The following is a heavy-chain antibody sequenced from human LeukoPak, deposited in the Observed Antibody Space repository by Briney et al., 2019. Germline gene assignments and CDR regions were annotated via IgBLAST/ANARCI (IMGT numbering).Heavy chain of an antibody. V-gene: IGHV3-21*01. Sequence: GGSLRLSCAASGFTFSSHWMSWVRQAPGKGLEWVSSISSSSSYIYYADSVKGRFTISRDNAKNSLYLQMNSLRAEDTAVYYCAREPAHSSSWYGGTYYYYYMDVWGKGTTVTVSS. CDR1: GFTFSSHW. J-gene: IGHJ6*03. CDR2: ISSSSSYI. CDR3: AREPAHSSSWYGGTYYYYYMDV. D-gene: IGHD6-13*01.